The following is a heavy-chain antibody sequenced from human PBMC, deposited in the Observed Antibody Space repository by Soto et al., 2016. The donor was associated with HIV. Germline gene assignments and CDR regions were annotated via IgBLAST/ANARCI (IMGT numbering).Heavy chain of an antibody. V-gene: IGHV3-23*01. Sequence: EVQLLESGGGLVQPGGSLRLSCTASGLIFNNYAMSWVRQAPGKGLEWVSSIHGSGDTAYYADSVKGRFIISRDNFRNTLFLQMNNLRVEDTATYYCAKDIGNTIGQTGDWGQGTLVIVSS. CDR1: GLIFNNYA. CDR3: AKDIGNTIGQTGD. CDR2: IHGSGDTA. D-gene: IGHD1-1*01. J-gene: IGHJ4*02.